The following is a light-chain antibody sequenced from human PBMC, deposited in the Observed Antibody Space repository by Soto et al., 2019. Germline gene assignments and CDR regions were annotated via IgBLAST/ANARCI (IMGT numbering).Light chain of an antibody. Sequence: DIQMTQSPSTLSASVGDRVTITCRASQSISSWLAWYQQKPGKAPKLLIYDASSLESGVPSRFSGIGSGTEFTLTISSLQPDDFAPYYCQQYNSYSYTFGQGTKLEIK. V-gene: IGKV1-5*01. J-gene: IGKJ2*01. CDR3: QQYNSYSYT. CDR2: DAS. CDR1: QSISSW.